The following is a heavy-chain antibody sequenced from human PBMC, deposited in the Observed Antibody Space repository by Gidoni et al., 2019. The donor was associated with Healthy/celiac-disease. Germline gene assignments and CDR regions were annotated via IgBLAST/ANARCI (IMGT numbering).Heavy chain of an antibody. D-gene: IGHD1-26*01. V-gene: IGHV3-23*04. CDR2: ITGSGDST. CDR1: GATFSSYA. Sequence: EVQLVESWGALVQPGGSLRLSCAASGATFSSYAMSWLRQAPGEGLELVSVITGSGDSTYCADSVKGRFTISRDNSMNTLYLQLNSLRAEDTALYVCARGGGTSYFHYLGRGTLVTVSS. CDR3: ARGGGTSYFHY. J-gene: IGHJ4*02.